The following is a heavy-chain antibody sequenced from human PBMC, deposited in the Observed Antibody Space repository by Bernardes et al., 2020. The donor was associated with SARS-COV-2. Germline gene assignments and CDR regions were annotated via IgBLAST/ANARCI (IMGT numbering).Heavy chain of an antibody. CDR2: IWYDGSNK. D-gene: IGHD4-17*01. CDR3: ASSYGDYHYYYYGMDV. Sequence: GGSLRLFCADSGFTFSSYGMHWVRQAPGKGLEWVAVIWYDGSNKYYADSVKGRFTISRDNSKNTLYLQMNSLRAEDTAVYYCASSYGDYHYYYYGMDVWGQGTTVTVSS. CDR1: GFTFSSYG. V-gene: IGHV3-33*08. J-gene: IGHJ6*02.